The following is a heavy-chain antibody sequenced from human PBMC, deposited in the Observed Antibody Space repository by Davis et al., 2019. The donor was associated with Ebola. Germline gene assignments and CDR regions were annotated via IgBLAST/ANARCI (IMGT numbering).Heavy chain of an antibody. CDR2: IFSNDEK. Sequence: SGPTLVKPTEPLTLTCTVSGFSLSNARMGVSWIRQPPGKALEWLAHIFSNDEKSYSTSLKSRLTISKDTSKSQVVLTMTNMDPVDTATYYCARIILGGIAAPPDTDVWGKGTTVTGSS. V-gene: IGHV2-26*01. J-gene: IGHJ6*03. D-gene: IGHD6-13*01. CDR1: GFSLSNARMG. CDR3: ARIILGGIAAPPDTDV.